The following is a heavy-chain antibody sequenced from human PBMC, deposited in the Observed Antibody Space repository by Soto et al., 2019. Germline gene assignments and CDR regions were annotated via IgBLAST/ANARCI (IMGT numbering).Heavy chain of an antibody. CDR3: AREAIVAGATTGMDV. D-gene: IGHD1-26*01. CDR2: MNPSFGNT. Sequence: ASVKVSCKASGYPFTHYHISWVRQAPGQGLEWMAIMNPSFGNTTYARKFQGRVTMTTDTSTSTVYMELSRLRSDDTAVYYCAREAIVAGATTGMDVWGQGTTVTVSS. J-gene: IGHJ6*02. CDR1: GYPFTHYH. V-gene: IGHV1-46*01.